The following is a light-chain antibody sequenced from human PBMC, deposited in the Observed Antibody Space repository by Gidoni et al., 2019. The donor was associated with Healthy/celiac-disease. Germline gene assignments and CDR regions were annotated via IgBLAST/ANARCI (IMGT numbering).Light chain of an antibody. J-gene: IGKJ4*01. CDR2: DAS. V-gene: IGKV3-11*01. CDR3: QQRSNWPT. CDR1: QSVSSY. Sequence: IVLTQSPATLSLSPGKSSTLSCRASQSVSSYLAWYQQKPGQAPRLLIYDASNRATGIPARFSGSGSGTDFTHTISSLEPEDFAVYYSQQRSNWPTFGGGTKVEIK.